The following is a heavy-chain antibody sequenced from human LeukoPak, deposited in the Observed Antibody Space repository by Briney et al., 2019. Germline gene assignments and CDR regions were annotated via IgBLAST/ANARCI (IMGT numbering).Heavy chain of an antibody. D-gene: IGHD3-10*01. J-gene: IGHJ4*02. CDR3: ARGHEDYYGSGSFVAGFDY. V-gene: IGHV1-2*02. CDR2: INPNSGGT. Sequence: ASVKVSCKASGYTFTGYYMHWVRQAPGQGLEWMGWINPNSGGTNYAQKFQGGVTMTRDTSISTAYMELSRLRSDDTAVYYCARGHEDYYGSGSFVAGFDYWGQGTLVTVSS. CDR1: GYTFTGYY.